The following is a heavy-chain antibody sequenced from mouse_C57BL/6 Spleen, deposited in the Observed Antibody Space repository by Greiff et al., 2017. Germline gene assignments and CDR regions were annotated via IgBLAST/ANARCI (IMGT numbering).Heavy chain of an antibody. CDR1: GFTFSSYA. CDR3: TRDEGVVDAMDY. J-gene: IGHJ4*01. CDR2: ISSGGDYI. Sequence: EVQRVESGEGLVKPGGSLKLSCAASGFTFSSYAMSWVRQTPEKRLEWVAYISSGGDYIYYADTVKGRFTISRDNARNTLYLQMSSLKSEDTAMYYCTRDEGVVDAMDYWGQGTSVTVSS. V-gene: IGHV5-9-1*02. D-gene: IGHD1-1*01.